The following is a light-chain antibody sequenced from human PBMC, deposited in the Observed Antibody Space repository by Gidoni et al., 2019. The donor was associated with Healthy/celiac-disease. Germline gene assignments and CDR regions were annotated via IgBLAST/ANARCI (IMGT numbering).Light chain of an antibody. CDR1: QSLLHSNGYNY. Sequence: DIVMTQSPLSLPVTPGEPASISCRSSQSLLHSNGYNYLDWYLQKPGQSPQLLIYLGSNRASGVPDRFIGSGSGTDFTLKISRVEAEDVGVYYCMQALQTPPGFGQGTKLEIK. CDR3: MQALQTPPG. CDR2: LGS. J-gene: IGKJ2*03. V-gene: IGKV2-28*01.